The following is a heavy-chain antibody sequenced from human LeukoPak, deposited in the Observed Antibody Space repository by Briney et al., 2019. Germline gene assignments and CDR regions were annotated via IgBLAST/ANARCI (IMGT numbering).Heavy chain of an antibody. J-gene: IGHJ4*02. V-gene: IGHV3-30*18. D-gene: IGHD1-26*01. CDR2: ISYDGSNK. Sequence: GRSLRLSCAASGFTFSSYGMHWVRQAPGKGLEWVAVISYDGSNKYYADSVEGRFAISRDNSKNTLYLQMNSLRAEDTAVYYCAKDQGSGATGFDYWGQGTQVTVSS. CDR1: GFTFSSYG. CDR3: AKDQGSGATGFDY.